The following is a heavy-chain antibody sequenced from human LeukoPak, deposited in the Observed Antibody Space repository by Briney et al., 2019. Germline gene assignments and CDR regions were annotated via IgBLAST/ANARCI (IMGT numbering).Heavy chain of an antibody. CDR3: AKDRYISGWYYFDY. V-gene: IGHV3-9*03. J-gene: IGHJ4*02. Sequence: PGRSLRLSCAASGFTFYDYAMHWVRQAPGKGLEWVSGISWNSGSIDYADSVKGRFTISRDNAKNSLYLQMNSLRAEDMALYYCAKDRYISGWYYFDYWGQGTLVTVSS. CDR1: GFTFYDYA. D-gene: IGHD6-19*01. CDR2: ISWNSGSI.